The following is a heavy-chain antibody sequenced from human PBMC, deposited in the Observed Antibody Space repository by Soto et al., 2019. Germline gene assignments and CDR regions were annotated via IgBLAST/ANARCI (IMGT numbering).Heavy chain of an antibody. CDR2: MSYDGSKK. J-gene: IGHJ6*02. D-gene: IGHD6-19*01. CDR1: GFTFRSYG. Sequence: QVQLVESGGGVVQPGRSLGLSCAASGFTFRSYGMHWVRQAPGKGLEWVAVMSYDGSKKYYADSVKGRFTISRDNSRNTRYLQMNSLRPEDTAVYYCAKDIQIAVTENRGTYYFYGMDVWGQGTTVTVSS. V-gene: IGHV3-30*18. CDR3: AKDIQIAVTENRGTYYFYGMDV.